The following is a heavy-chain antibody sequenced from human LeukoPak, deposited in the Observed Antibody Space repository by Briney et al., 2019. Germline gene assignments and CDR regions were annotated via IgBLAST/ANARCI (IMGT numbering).Heavy chain of an antibody. Sequence: GGSLRLSCAASGFTFSTYWMSWVRQAPGGGLEWVANIKHDGSEKFYVDSVRGRFTISRDNAKNSLYLQLYSLRAEDTALYYCARITGIEAAGDYWGQGTLVTVSS. CDR2: IKHDGSEK. V-gene: IGHV3-7*04. CDR1: GFTFSTYW. CDR3: ARITGIEAAGDY. D-gene: IGHD6-13*01. J-gene: IGHJ4*02.